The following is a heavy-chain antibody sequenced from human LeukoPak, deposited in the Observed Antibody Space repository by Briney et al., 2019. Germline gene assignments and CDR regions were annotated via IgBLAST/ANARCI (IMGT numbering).Heavy chain of an antibody. D-gene: IGHD6-13*01. CDR3: ARDEGIAAAHRTD. J-gene: IGHJ4*02. V-gene: IGHV1-69*04. CDR1: GFTFSSYA. Sequence: SCAASGFTFSSYAISWVRQAPGQGLEWMGRIIPILGIANYAQKFQGRVTITADKSTSTAYMELSSLRSEDTAVYYCARDEGIAAAHRTDWGQGTLVTVSS. CDR2: IIPILGIA.